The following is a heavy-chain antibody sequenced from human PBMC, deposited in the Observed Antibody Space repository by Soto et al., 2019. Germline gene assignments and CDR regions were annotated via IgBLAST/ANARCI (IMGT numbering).Heavy chain of an antibody. CDR2: INAGNGNT. CDR3: ASDVAAADY. Sequence: QVQLVQSGAEEKKPGASVKVSCKASGYTFTSYAMHWVRQAPGQRLEWMGWINAGNGNTQYSQKTQGGGTITRETSASTADLPLRSLRSEDPAVYYSASDVAAADYWGQGPLVTVSS. V-gene: IGHV1-3*05. J-gene: IGHJ4*02. D-gene: IGHD6-13*01. CDR1: GYTFTSYA.